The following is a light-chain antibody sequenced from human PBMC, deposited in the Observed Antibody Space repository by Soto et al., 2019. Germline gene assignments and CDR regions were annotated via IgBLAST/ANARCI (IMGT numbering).Light chain of an antibody. CDR1: SSDVDGYNY. CDR3: CSYAGSSTSYV. Sequence: ALTQPASVSGSPGQSITISCTGTSSDVDGYNYVSWYQQHPGKAPKLMIFEGSKRPSGVSNRFSGSKSGNTASLTISGLQAEDEADYYCCSYAGSSTSYVFGTGTKVTVL. V-gene: IGLV2-23*01. CDR2: EGS. J-gene: IGLJ1*01.